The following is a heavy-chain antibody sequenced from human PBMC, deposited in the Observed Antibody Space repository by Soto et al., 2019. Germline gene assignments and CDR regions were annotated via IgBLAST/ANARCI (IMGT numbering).Heavy chain of an antibody. J-gene: IGHJ4*02. CDR3: ASGRPPFRNYYGSGSPFDY. CDR1: GFTFSSYW. D-gene: IGHD3-10*01. Sequence: EVQLVESGGGLVQPGGSLRLSCAASGFTFSSYWMHWVRQAPGKGLVWVSRINSDGSSTSYADSVKGRFTISRDNAKNTLYLQMNSLRAEDTAVYYCASGRPPFRNYYGSGSPFDYWGQGTLVTFSS. V-gene: IGHV3-74*01. CDR2: INSDGSST.